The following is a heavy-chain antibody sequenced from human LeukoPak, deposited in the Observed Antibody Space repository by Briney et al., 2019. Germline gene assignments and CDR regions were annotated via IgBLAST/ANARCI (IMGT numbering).Heavy chain of an antibody. V-gene: IGHV4-34*01. CDR2: INHSGST. J-gene: IGHJ4*02. Sequence: SETLSLTCAVYGGSFSGYYWSWIRQPPGKGLEWIGEINHSGSTNYNPSLKSRVTISVDTSKNQFSLKLSSVTAADTAVYYCASPAPGIAVAGTDYWGQGTLVTVSS. D-gene: IGHD6-19*01. CDR1: GGSFSGYY. CDR3: ASPAPGIAVAGTDY.